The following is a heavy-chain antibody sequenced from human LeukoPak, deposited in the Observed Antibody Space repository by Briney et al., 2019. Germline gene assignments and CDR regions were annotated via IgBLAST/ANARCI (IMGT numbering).Heavy chain of an antibody. V-gene: IGHV4-39*07. CDR3: ARGPSGSYYPYFDY. CDR1: GGSISSSSYY. J-gene: IGHJ4*02. D-gene: IGHD1-26*01. CDR2: IYYSGST. Sequence: PSETLSLTCTVSGGSISSSSYYWGWIRQPPGKGLEWIGSIYYSGSTYYNPSLKSRVTISIDTSKNQFSLKLSSVTAADTAVYYCARGPSGSYYPYFDYWGQGTLVTVSS.